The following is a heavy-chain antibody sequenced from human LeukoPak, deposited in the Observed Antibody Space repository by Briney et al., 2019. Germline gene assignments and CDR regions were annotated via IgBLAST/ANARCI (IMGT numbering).Heavy chain of an antibody. D-gene: IGHD6-6*01. Sequence: SETLSLTCTVSGGSISSYYWGWLRQPPGKGLEWIGYIHYSGSTNYNPSLKSRVTISVDTSKNQFSLNLTSVTAADTAVYYCARAMSIAARLQTIFDYWGQGTLVTVSS. CDR1: GGSISSYY. V-gene: IGHV4-59*08. CDR2: IHYSGST. CDR3: ARAMSIAARLQTIFDY. J-gene: IGHJ4*02.